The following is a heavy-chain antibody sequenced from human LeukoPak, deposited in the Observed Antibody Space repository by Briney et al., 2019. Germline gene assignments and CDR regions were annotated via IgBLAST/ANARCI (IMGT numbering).Heavy chain of an antibody. V-gene: IGHV3-23*01. D-gene: IGHD2-21*02. CDR3: AKDPVTNVVVTAILYYFDY. Sequence: PGGTLRLSCAASGFTFSRYGMSWVRQAPGKGLEWVSAISGSGGSTYYADSVKGRFTISRDNSKNTLYLQMNSLRAEDTAVYYCAKDPVTNVVVTAILYYFDYWGQGTLVTVSS. CDR1: GFTFSRYG. J-gene: IGHJ4*02. CDR2: ISGSGGST.